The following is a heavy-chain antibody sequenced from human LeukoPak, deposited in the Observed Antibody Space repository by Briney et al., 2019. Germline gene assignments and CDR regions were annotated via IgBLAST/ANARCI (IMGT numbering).Heavy chain of an antibody. CDR1: GYTFTSYD. CDR3: AREERDGSVSYCGY. D-gene: IGHD3-10*01. J-gene: IGHJ4*02. CDR2: MNPNSGNT. Sequence: ASVKVSCKASGYTFTSYDINWVRQATGQGLEWMGWMNPNSGNTGYAQKFQGRVTMTRNTSISTAYMELSSLRSEDTAVYYCAREERDGSVSYCGYLGQGTLVTVSS. V-gene: IGHV1-8*01.